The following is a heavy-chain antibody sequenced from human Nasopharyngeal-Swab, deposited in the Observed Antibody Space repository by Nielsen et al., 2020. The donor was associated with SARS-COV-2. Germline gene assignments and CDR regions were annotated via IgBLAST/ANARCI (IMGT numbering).Heavy chain of an antibody. V-gene: IGHV3-21*01. CDR2: ISSSSSYI. J-gene: IGHJ6*02. CDR3: ARVEMATITTSYYYYYGMDV. CDR1: GFTFSSYS. D-gene: IGHD5-24*01. Sequence: GGSLRLSCAASGFTFSSYSMNWVRQAPGKGLEWVSSISSSSSYIYCADSVKGRFTISRDNAKNSLYLQMNSLRAEDTAVYYCARVEMATITTSYYYYYGMDVWGQGTTVTVSS.